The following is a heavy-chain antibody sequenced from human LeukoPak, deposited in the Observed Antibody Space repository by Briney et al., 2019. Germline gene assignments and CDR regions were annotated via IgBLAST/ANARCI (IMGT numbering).Heavy chain of an antibody. Sequence: PSQTLSLTCTVSGGSISSGGYYWSWIRQHPGTGLEWIGYIYYSGSTYYNPSLKSRVTISVDTSKNQFSLKLSSVTAADTAVYYCASGLLTGYYNFVFDYWGQGTLVTVPS. D-gene: IGHD3-9*01. CDR1: GGSISSGGYY. CDR3: ASGLLTGYYNFVFDY. CDR2: IYYSGST. J-gene: IGHJ4*02. V-gene: IGHV4-31*03.